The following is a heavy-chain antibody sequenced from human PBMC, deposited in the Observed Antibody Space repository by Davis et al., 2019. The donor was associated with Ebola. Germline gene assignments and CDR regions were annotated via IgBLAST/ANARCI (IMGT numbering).Heavy chain of an antibody. V-gene: IGHV3-48*03. CDR1: GFTFSSYE. CDR2: ISSSGSTI. D-gene: IGHD3-3*01. Sequence: GGSLRLSCAASGFTFSSYEMNWVRQAPGKGLEWVSYISSSGSTIYYADSVKGRFTISRDNAKNSLYLQMNSLRDEDTAVYYCARCGGPVLRFLEWLPNTYYYYGMDVWGQGTTVTVSS. J-gene: IGHJ6*02. CDR3: ARCGGPVLRFLEWLPNTYYYYGMDV.